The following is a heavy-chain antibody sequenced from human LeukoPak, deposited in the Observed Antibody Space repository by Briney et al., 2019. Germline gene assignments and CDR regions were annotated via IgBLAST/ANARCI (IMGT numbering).Heavy chain of an antibody. V-gene: IGHV1-69*13. D-gene: IGHD2-2*01. Sequence: SVKVSCKASGGTFSSYAISWVRQAPGQGLEWMGGIIPIFGTANYAQKFQGRVSITADESTSTAYMELSSLRSEDTAVYYCARLANQLLYGHFDYWGQGTLVTVSS. CDR2: IIPIFGTA. CDR3: ARLANQLLYGHFDY. CDR1: GGTFSSYA. J-gene: IGHJ4*02.